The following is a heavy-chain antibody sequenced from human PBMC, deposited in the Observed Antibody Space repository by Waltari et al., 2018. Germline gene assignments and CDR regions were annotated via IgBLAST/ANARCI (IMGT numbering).Heavy chain of an antibody. CDR3: VCRIAETYFDY. V-gene: IGHV1-2*02. Sequence: QVQLVQSGAEVKKPGASVKVSCKASGYTFTDYYIQWVRQAPGHGLEWMGWFIPDGGGTKYAQKCQGRVTMTRDTSSSTAYMELSRLRSDDTAVYYCVCRIAETYFDYWGQGTLVTVSS. CDR1: GYTFTDYY. J-gene: IGHJ4*02. CDR2: FIPDGGGT. D-gene: IGHD6-13*01.